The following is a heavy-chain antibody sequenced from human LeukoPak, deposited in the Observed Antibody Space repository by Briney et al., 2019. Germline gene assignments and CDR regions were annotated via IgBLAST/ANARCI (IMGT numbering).Heavy chain of an antibody. Sequence: GGSLRLSCTASGFTFGDYTMTWFRQAPGKGLEWVGFIRSKAYGGTTEDAASVRGRFTISRDDSKSIAYLQMNSLKTEDTAVYYCSRGGSNSPFDYWGQGTLVTVSS. CDR1: GFTFGDYT. D-gene: IGHD1-26*01. CDR3: SRGGSNSPFDY. CDR2: IRSKAYGGTT. V-gene: IGHV3-49*03. J-gene: IGHJ4*02.